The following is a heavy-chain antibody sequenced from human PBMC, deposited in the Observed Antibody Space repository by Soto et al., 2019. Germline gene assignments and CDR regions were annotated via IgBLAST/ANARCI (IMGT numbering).Heavy chain of an antibody. V-gene: IGHV3-15*01. D-gene: IGHD6-19*01. Sequence: GGSLRLSCTAFGSTFSSAWMTWVRQAPGKVLEWVGRIKSKTDGGTTDYAAPVKGRFSISRDDSKNTLYLQMDGLKTEDTAVYYCTTKQGITVTGADYWGQGALVTVSS. CDR3: TTKQGITVTGADY. J-gene: IGHJ4*02. CDR2: IKSKTDGGTT. CDR1: GSTFSSAW.